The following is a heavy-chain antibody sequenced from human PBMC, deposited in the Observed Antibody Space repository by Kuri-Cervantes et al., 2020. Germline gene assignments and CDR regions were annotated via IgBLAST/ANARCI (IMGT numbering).Heavy chain of an antibody. V-gene: IGHV1-8*01. CDR1: GYTFTSYD. CDR2: MNPNSGNT. D-gene: IGHD6-19*01. Sequence: ASVKVSCKASGYTFTSYDINWVRQATGQGLEWMGWMNPNSGNTGYAQKFQGRVTMTMNTSISTAYMELSSLRSEDTAVYYCARPVAGTRAFDYWGQGTLVTVSS. J-gene: IGHJ4*02. CDR3: ARPVAGTRAFDY.